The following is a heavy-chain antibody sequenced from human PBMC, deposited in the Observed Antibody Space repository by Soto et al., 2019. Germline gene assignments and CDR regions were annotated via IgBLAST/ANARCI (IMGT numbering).Heavy chain of an antibody. D-gene: IGHD1-7*01. J-gene: IGHJ3*02. CDR1: GGSVSSGSYY. CDR3: ARANYARNAFDI. CDR2: IYYSGST. Sequence: LSLPCTVSGGSVSSGSYYWSWIRQPPGKGLEWIGYIYYSGSTNYNPSLKSRVTISVDTSKNQFSLKLSSVTAADTAVYDGARANYARNAFDIWGQGTMVTVSS. V-gene: IGHV4-61*01.